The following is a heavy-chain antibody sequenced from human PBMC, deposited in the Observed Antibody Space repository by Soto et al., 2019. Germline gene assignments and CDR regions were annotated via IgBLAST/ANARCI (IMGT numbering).Heavy chain of an antibody. CDR3: ARMIGYYLYDY. D-gene: IGHD3-22*01. CDR2: INAGNGNT. J-gene: IGHJ4*02. V-gene: IGHV1-3*01. CDR1: GYTFTSYA. Sequence: QVQLVQSGAEVKKPGASVKVSCKASGYTFTSYAMNWVRQARGQRLEWMGWINAGNGNTKYSQKFQGRVTITRDTSASTAYMELSSLRSEDTAVYYCARMIGYYLYDYWCQGTLVTVSS.